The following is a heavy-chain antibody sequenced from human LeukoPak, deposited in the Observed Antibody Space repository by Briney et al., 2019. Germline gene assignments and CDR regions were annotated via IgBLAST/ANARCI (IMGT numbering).Heavy chain of an antibody. CDR3: ARHSSSRDWYFDL. CDR1: GGSISSSSYY. CDR2: IYYSGST. J-gene: IGHJ2*01. D-gene: IGHD6-6*01. V-gene: IGHV4-39*01. Sequence: PSETLSLTCTVSGGSISSSSYYWGWIRQPPGKGLEWIGSIYYSGSTYYNPSLKSRVTISVDTSKNQFSLKLSSVTAADTAVYYCARHSSSRDWYFDLWGRGTLVTVSS.